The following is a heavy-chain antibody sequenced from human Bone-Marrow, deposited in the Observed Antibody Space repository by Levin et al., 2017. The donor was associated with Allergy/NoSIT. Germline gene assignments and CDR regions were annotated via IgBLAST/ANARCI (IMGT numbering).Heavy chain of an antibody. D-gene: IGHD3-10*01. CDR1: GGSISVYY. J-gene: IGHJ4*02. Sequence: SETLSLTCTISGGSISVYYWSWIRQPPGKRLEWIGYIYNSGNTKYNPSLKSRVTMSIDTSKDQFSLKLSSVTAADTAVYYCARVYHHGSGSYPYFDYWGQGTLVTVSS. V-gene: IGHV4-59*01. CDR2: IYNSGNT. CDR3: ARVYHHGSGSYPYFDY.